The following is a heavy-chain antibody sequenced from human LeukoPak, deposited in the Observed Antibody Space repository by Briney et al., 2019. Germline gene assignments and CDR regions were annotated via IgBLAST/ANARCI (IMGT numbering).Heavy chain of an antibody. J-gene: IGHJ4*02. CDR2: ISSSSTI. CDR3: ARVGSSGDSDY. CDR1: GFTFRTYS. V-gene: IGHV3-48*02. Sequence: GGSLRLSCAGSGFTFRTYSMNWVRQAPGKGLEWVSYISSSSTIQYADSVKGRFTISRDNAKNSLYLQMNSLRDEDTAVYYCARVGSSGDSDYWGQGTLVTVSS. D-gene: IGHD6-19*01.